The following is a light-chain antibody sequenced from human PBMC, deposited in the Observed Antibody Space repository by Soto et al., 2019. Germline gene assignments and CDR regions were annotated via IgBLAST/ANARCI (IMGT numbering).Light chain of an antibody. CDR2: YAS. V-gene: IGKV3-15*01. Sequence: EMVMTQCPATLSVSPGERATLSCRASQNLSRNLAWYQQQPGQAPRLLSFYASTRATGIPARFSGSGSGTDFTLTISSLQSEDFAVYYCQQYDKWPHTFGQGTKLEIK. J-gene: IGKJ2*01. CDR1: QNLSRN. CDR3: QQYDKWPHT.